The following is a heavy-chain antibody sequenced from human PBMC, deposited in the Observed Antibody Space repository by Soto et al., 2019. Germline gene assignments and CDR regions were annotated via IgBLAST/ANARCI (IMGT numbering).Heavy chain of an antibody. CDR3: ARHPERIAKIGWLDH. V-gene: IGHV4-39*01. Sequence: TLSLTCTVSGGSISSNIYCWGWIRQPPGKGLEWIGNIHYSGSIYYDSSLQSRVTISIDTSKNQFSLKLSSVTATDTAVYYCARHPERIAKIGWLDHWGQGTLVTVSS. J-gene: IGHJ5*02. CDR2: IHYSGSI. D-gene: IGHD6-13*01. CDR1: GGSISSNIYC.